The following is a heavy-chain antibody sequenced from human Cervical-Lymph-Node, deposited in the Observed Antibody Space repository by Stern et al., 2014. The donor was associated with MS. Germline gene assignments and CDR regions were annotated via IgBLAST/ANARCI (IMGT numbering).Heavy chain of an antibody. CDR1: GGTFGSFA. CDR3: ARDSTGYERFDN. Sequence: QVQLMQSGAEVKKPGSSVKVSCKASGGTFGSFAINWVRQAPGQGLEWMGGIIPIFGTALYAQTFKGRVTLTVDKSTGTAHMELRSLRSEDTALYYCARDSTGYERFDNWGQGTLVTVTS. CDR2: IIPIFGTA. V-gene: IGHV1-69*06. J-gene: IGHJ4*02. D-gene: IGHD2-2*01.